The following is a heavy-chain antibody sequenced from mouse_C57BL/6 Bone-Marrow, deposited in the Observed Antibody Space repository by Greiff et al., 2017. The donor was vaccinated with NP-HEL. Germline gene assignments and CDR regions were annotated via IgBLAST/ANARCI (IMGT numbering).Heavy chain of an antibody. CDR3: ARRGQLRLRRYFDY. CDR2: INSDGGST. Sequence: EVKVEESGGGLVQPGESLKLSCESNEYEFPSHDMSWVRKTPEKRLELVAAINSDGGSTYYPDTMERRFIISRDNTKKTLYLQMSSLRSEDTALYYCARRGQLRLRRYFDYWGQGTTLTVSS. D-gene: IGHD3-2*02. CDR1: EYEFPSHD. V-gene: IGHV5-2*03. J-gene: IGHJ2*01.